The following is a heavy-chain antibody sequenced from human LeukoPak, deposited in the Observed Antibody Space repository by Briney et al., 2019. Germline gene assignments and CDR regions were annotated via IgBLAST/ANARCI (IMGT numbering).Heavy chain of an antibody. CDR1: GYSIISEYC. J-gene: IGHJ4*02. CDR3: ARATPGGLLYFGV. CDR2: VHHSGNT. Sequence: KPSETLSLTCTLSGYSIISEYCWGWIRQPPGKGLEWIGCVHHSGNTYYNPSLKSRVTMSLDTSKSQFSLHLRSATAADTAVYYCARATPGGLLYFGVGGQGTLVTVSS. V-gene: IGHV4-38-2*02. D-gene: IGHD3-10*01.